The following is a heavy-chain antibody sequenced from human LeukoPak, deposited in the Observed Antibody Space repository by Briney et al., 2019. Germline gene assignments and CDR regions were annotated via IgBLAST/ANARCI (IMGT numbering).Heavy chain of an antibody. Sequence: ASVKVSCKASGSTFINYGISWVRQAPGQGLEWMGWINPYNDNTKYTQNLQGRVTMTTDTSAGTAYMELRGLRSDDTAIYYCARDLREIISVAGFDPWGQGTLVTVSS. CDR2: INPYNDNT. CDR3: ARDLREIISVAGFDP. V-gene: IGHV1-18*01. D-gene: IGHD6-19*01. CDR1: GSTFINYG. J-gene: IGHJ5*02.